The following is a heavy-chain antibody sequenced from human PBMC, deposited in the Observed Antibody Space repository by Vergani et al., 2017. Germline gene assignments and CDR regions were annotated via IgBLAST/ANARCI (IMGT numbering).Heavy chain of an antibody. CDR2: IYPGDSAT. CDR3: ARQADIAAAGTGGKRKAFDS. V-gene: IGHV5-51*01. CDR1: GYSFTSYW. D-gene: IGHD6-13*01. J-gene: IGHJ3*02. Sequence: EVQLVQSGAEVKKPGESLKISCKGSGYSFTSYWIGWVRQMPGKGLEWMGIIYPGDSATRYSPPFQGQVTISAAMAISTAYLPWSSLKASDTAMYYCARQADIAAAGTGGKRKAFDSWGQGTMVTVSS.